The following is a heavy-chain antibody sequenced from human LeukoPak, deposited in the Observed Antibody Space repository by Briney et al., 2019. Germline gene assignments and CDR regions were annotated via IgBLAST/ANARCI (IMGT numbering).Heavy chain of an antibody. J-gene: IGHJ4*02. D-gene: IGHD6-13*01. V-gene: IGHV3-30*04. CDR2: MSFDGSNK. CDR1: GFTFSGYA. CDR3: ARDPRRSSQTGYFDY. Sequence: GGSLRLSCAASGFTFSGYAMHWVRQAPGKGLEWVAVMSFDGSNKYYADSVKGRFTISRDNSENTLYLQMNSLRAEDTALYYCARDPRRSSQTGYFDYWGQGTLVNVSS.